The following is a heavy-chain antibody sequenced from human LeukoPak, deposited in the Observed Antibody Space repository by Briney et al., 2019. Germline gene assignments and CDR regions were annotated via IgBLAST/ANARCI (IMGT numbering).Heavy chain of an antibody. J-gene: IGHJ4*02. CDR1: GFTFRSYA. V-gene: IGHV3-23*01. CDR3: TRDPTVTTSDC. Sequence: GGSLRLSCAASGFTFRSYAMSWVRQAPGKGLEWVSAISGSGSSTYYADSVKGRFTISRDSSKNTLYLQMNSLRADDTAVYYCTRDPTVTTSDCWGQGTLVTVSS. CDR2: ISGSGSST. D-gene: IGHD4-17*01.